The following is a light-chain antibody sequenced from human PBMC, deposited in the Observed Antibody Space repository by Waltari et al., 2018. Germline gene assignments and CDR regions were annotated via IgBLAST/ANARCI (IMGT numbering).Light chain of an antibody. CDR1: QSVLYSPNNKNY. J-gene: IGKJ2*01. V-gene: IGKV4-1*01. Sequence: DIVMTQSPDSLAVSLGERATINCKSSQSVLYSPNNKNYLAWYQQRPGQPPKLLIYWSSTRESGVPDRFSASGSGTDFTLTVSSLQAEDGAVYDCKQYYSTPTFGRGTKLEIK. CDR3: KQYYSTPT. CDR2: WSS.